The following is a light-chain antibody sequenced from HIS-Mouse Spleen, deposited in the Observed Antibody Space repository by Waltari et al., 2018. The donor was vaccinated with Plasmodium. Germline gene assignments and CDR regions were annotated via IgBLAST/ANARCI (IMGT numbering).Light chain of an antibody. CDR2: EDS. V-gene: IGLV3-10*01. CDR1: ALPHKY. Sequence: SYDLTQPPSVSVSPGPPARLTCSGDALPHKYAYCYQQKSGQAPVLVLYEDSKRPSGIPERFSGSSSGTMATLTISGAQVEDEADYYCYSTDSSGNHRVFGGGTKLTVL. J-gene: IGLJ3*02. CDR3: YSTDSSGNHRV.